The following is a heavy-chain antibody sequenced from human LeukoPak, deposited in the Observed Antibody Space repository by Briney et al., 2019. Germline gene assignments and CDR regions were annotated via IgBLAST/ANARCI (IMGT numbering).Heavy chain of an antibody. Sequence: GGSLRLSCAASGFSISSYALHWVRQAPGKGLQYVSGISNGGSIDYANSVKGRFTISRDNSKNTLYLQMGSLRPEDMAVYYCARYFSYGSGFDYWGQGILVTVSS. CDR1: GFSISSYA. D-gene: IGHD5-18*01. CDR2: ISNGGSI. J-gene: IGHJ4*02. CDR3: ARYFSYGSGFDY. V-gene: IGHV3-64*01.